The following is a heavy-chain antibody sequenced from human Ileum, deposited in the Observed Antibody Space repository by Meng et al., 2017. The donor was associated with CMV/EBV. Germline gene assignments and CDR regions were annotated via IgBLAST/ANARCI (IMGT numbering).Heavy chain of an antibody. J-gene: IGHJ4*02. V-gene: IGHV7-4-1*02. CDR1: GYDFITYR. Sequence: KTSGYDFITYRIDWVREAPGQRLEWMGWIDTNTGIPDYAPDFTGRFVFSLDASVSTAYLQISSLRAEDTAVYYCTRGAGAHSAKYDFWGRGTLVTVSS. CDR3: TRGAGAHSAKYDF. D-gene: IGHD6-13*01. CDR2: IDTNTGIP.